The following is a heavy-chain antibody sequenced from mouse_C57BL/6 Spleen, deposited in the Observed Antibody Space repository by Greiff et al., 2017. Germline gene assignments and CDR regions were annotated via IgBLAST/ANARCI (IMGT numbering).Heavy chain of an antibody. Sequence: VKLVESGPGLVAPSQCLSITCTVSGFSLTSYGVSWVRQPPGKGLEWLGVIWGDGSTNNHSALVSRLSISKDNSKSQDFLRLNSLQTEDTATYYCADYGYDWMDYWGQGTSVTVSS. CDR2: IWGDGST. CDR3: ADYGYDWMDY. CDR1: GFSLTSYG. D-gene: IGHD2-2*01. V-gene: IGHV2-3*01. J-gene: IGHJ4*01.